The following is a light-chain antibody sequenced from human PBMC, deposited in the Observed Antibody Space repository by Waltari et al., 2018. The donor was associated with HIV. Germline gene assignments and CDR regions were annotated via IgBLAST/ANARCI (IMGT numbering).Light chain of an antibody. CDR1: YNDVGRYNY. Sequence: QSALTQPASVSGSPGQSITISCPGPYNDVGRYNYVSWSQQHPGKAPRLLIYEVTNRPSGVSNRFSGSKSGNTASLTISGLQVEDEAVYYCCSYTVTGTLNWVFGGGTKLTVL. J-gene: IGLJ3*02. V-gene: IGLV2-14*03. CDR2: EVT. CDR3: CSYTVTGTLNWV.